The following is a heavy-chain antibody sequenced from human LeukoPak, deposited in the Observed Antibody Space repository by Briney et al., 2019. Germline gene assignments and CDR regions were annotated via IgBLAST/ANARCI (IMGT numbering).Heavy chain of an antibody. CDR3: ARGLCSSTSCPVDY. Sequence: SETLSLTCTVSGYSISSGYYWGWIRQPPGKGLEWIGSIYHSGSTYYNPSLKSRVTISVDASKNQFSLKLSSVTAADTAVYYRARGLCSSTSCPVDYWGQGTLVTVSS. V-gene: IGHV4-38-2*02. D-gene: IGHD2-2*01. CDR1: GYSISSGYY. J-gene: IGHJ4*02. CDR2: IYHSGST.